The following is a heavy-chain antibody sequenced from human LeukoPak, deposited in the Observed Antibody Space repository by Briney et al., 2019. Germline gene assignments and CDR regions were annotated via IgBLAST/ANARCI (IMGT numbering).Heavy chain of an antibody. CDR2: MNPNSGNT. D-gene: IGHD5-18*01. V-gene: IGHV1-8*01. Sequence: ASVKVSRKASGYTFTSYDINWARQATGQGLEWMGWMNPNSGNTGYAQKFQGRVTMTRNTSISTAYMELSSLRSEDTAVYYCASTTAMVFYYYGMDVWGQGTTVTVSS. J-gene: IGHJ6*02. CDR3: ASTTAMVFYYYGMDV. CDR1: GYTFTSYD.